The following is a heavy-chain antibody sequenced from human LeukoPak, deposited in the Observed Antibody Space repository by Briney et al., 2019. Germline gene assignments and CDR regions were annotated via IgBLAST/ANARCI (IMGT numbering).Heavy chain of an antibody. CDR3: VKDFVGARDY. CDR2: IKQDGSEK. D-gene: IGHD1-26*01. J-gene: IGHJ4*02. Sequence: GSLRLSCAASGFTFSSYWMSWVRQAPGKGLEWVANIKQDGSEKYYVDSVKGRFTISRGDAKNTLYLQMDSLRAEDTAVYYCVKDFVGARDYWGQGTLVTVSS. V-gene: IGHV3-7*01. CDR1: GFTFSSYW.